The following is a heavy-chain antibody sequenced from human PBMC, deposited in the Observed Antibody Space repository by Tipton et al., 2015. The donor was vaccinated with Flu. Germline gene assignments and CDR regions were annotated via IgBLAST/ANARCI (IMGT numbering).Heavy chain of an antibody. D-gene: IGHD3-10*01. Sequence: TLSLTCTVSGGSISSGSYYWSWIRQPAGKGLEWIGRIYNSESTDYNPSLKSRVAISLDTFQNQFSLKLTSVTAADTAVYYCATATYYYGSGSHDYWGQGTLVTVSS. J-gene: IGHJ4*02. CDR2: IYNSEST. V-gene: IGHV4-61*02. CDR3: ATATYYYGSGSHDY. CDR1: GGSISSGSYY.